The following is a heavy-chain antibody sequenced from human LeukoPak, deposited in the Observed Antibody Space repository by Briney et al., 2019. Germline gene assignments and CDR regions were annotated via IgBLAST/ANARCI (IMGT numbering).Heavy chain of an antibody. V-gene: IGHV1-69*04. CDR1: GGTFSSYA. CDR3: ATGTSRVPNGFDP. Sequence: VASVKVSCKASGGTFSSYAISWVRQAPGQGLEWMGRIIPIPGIANYAQKLQGRVTITADKSTRTAYMELSSVRSEDTAVYYCATGTSRVPNGFDPWGQGTLVTVSS. J-gene: IGHJ5*02. CDR2: IIPIPGIA. D-gene: IGHD2-8*01.